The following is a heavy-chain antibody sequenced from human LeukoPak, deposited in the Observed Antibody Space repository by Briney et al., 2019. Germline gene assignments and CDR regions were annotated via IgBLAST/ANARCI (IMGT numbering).Heavy chain of an antibody. Sequence: GGSLRLSCAASGVLFNSYAMSGVRQAPGKGLEWVSAISGSGGSTYYADSVKGRFTISRDNSKNTLYLQMNSLRAEDTAVYYCATGSSGFDYWGQGTLVTVSS. V-gene: IGHV3-23*01. J-gene: IGHJ4*02. CDR2: ISGSGGST. CDR1: GVLFNSYA. CDR3: ATGSSGFDY. D-gene: IGHD6-19*01.